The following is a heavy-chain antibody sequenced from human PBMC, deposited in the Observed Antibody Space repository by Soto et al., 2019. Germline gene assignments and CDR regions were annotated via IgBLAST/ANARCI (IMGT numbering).Heavy chain of an antibody. V-gene: IGHV4-59*01. Sequence: SETLSLTCTVSCGSISSYYWSWIRQPPGKGPEWIGYIYYSGSTNYNPSLKSRVTISVDTSKNQFSLKLSSVTAADTAVYYCATGSGYDLWGQGTLVTVSS. J-gene: IGHJ5*02. CDR1: CGSISSYY. CDR2: IYYSGST. D-gene: IGHD5-12*01. CDR3: ATGSGYDL.